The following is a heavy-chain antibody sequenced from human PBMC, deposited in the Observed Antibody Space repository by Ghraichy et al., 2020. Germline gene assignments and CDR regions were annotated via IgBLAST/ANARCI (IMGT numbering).Heavy chain of an antibody. CDR1: GFTFTDYY. J-gene: IGHJ3*02. V-gene: IGHV3-11*01. CDR2: ISTVGFTK. Sequence: GGSLRLSCAASGFTFTDYYMSWIRQAPGKGLEWVSHISTVGFTKYYADSVKGRFTISRDNAKNSLYLQMNSLRAEDTAVYYCARGAYCSTTGCYWGAFDIWGQGTMVTVSS. D-gene: IGHD2-2*01. CDR3: ARGAYCSTTGCYWGAFDI.